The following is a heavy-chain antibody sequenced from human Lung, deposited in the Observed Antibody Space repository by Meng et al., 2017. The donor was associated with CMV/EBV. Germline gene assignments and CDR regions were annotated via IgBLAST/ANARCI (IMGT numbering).Heavy chain of an antibody. CDR1: GFSGSG. Sequence: GEXXTISCAVSGFSGSGIHWVRQASGKGLEWVGHSRSKDFSYATEFAASVKGRFTISRDNSKNTLYLQMNSLRAEDTAVYYCARDGPRNYYDFWSGYYSPTSYYYYGMDVXGQGXTVTVSS. J-gene: IGHJ6*02. CDR3: ARDGPRNYYDFWSGYYSPTSYYYYGMDV. V-gene: IGHV3-73*01. CDR2: SRSKDFSYAT. D-gene: IGHD3-3*01.